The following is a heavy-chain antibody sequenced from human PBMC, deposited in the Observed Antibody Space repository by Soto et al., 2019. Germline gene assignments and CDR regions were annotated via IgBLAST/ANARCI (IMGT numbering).Heavy chain of an antibody. V-gene: IGHV3-23*01. CDR3: AKDPERFVVVPAALRTDWFDP. D-gene: IGHD2-2*01. CDR1: GFTFSSYA. Sequence: GGSLRLSCAASGFTFSSYAMSWVRQAPGKGLEWVSAISGSGGSTYYADSVKGRFTISRDNSKNTLYLQMNSLRAEDTAVYYCAKDPERFVVVPAALRTDWFDPWGQGTLVTVSS. CDR2: ISGSGGST. J-gene: IGHJ5*02.